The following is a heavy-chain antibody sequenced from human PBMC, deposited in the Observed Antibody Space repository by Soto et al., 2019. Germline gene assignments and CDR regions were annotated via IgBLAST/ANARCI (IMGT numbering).Heavy chain of an antibody. CDR1: GYTFTGHY. J-gene: IGHJ4*02. CDR3: GRGRSGQLGVFY. D-gene: IGHD1-1*01. CDR2: ISPESGGT. Sequence: ASVKVSCKASGYTFTGHYIHWVRQAPEQGPEWMGEISPESGGTKYAQKFQGRVTMTRDTSITTVYMELSNLSPDDTAVYYCGRGRSGQLGVFYWGQGTPVTVSS. V-gene: IGHV1-2*02.